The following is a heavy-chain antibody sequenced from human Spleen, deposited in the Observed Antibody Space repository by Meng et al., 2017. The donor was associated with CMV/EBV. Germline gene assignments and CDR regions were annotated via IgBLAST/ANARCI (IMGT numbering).Heavy chain of an antibody. J-gene: IGHJ6*02. Sequence: ASVKVSCKASGYTFTAHYFHWVRQAPGQGLEWMGWINPNSGGTNYAQKFQGRVTMTRDTSISTAYMELSRLRSDDTAVYYCAREQSGSGYDYDYYGMDVWGQGTTVTVSS. CDR1: GYTFTAHY. CDR3: AREQSGSGYDYDYYGMDV. V-gene: IGHV1-2*02. D-gene: IGHD5-12*01. CDR2: INPNSGGT.